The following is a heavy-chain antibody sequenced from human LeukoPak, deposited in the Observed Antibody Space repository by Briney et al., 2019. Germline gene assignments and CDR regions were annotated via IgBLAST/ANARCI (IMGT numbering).Heavy chain of an antibody. V-gene: IGHV3-9*01. J-gene: IGHJ4*02. Sequence: GGSLRLSCAASGFTFDDYAMHWVRQAPGKGLEWVSGISWNSGSIGYADSVKGRFTISRDNAKNSLYLQMNSLRAEDTALYYCAKDKPGYDLEYYFDYWGQGTLVTVSS. CDR2: ISWNSGSI. D-gene: IGHD5-12*01. CDR1: GFTFDDYA. CDR3: AKDKPGYDLEYYFDY.